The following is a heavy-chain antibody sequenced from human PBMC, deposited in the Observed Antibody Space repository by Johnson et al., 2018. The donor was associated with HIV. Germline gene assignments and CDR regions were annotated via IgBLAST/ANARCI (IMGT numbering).Heavy chain of an antibody. V-gene: IGHV3-15*01. CDR3: TTDQVGRNYGGKYHI. CDR1: GFTFINAW. D-gene: IGHD1-7*01. J-gene: IGHJ3*02. Sequence: VQLVESGGGVVQPGESLRLSCAASGFTFINAWMSWVRQAPGKGLEWVGRIYSKTDGGTTEYAAPVKGRFTISRDDSKNTLYLQMNSLKSEDTAVYYCTTDQVGRNYGGKYHIWGQGTMVTVSS. CDR2: IYSKTDGGTT.